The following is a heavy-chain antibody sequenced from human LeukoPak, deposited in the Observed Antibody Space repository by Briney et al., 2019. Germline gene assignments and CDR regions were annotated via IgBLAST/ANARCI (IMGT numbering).Heavy chain of an antibody. V-gene: IGHV3-23*01. J-gene: IGHJ6*03. CDR2: VSGTGDKT. CDR3: AKPSIPARPFLTYLYYYLDV. CDR1: AFTFSRFA. Sequence: GGSLRLSCVASAFTFSRFAMSWVRQAPGRGLEWISSVSGTGDKTHYTDSVKGRFTISRDNSKNTLYLHMSALRAADTAVYYCAKPSIPARPFLTYLYYYLDVWGEGTPVIVSS. D-gene: IGHD6-6*01.